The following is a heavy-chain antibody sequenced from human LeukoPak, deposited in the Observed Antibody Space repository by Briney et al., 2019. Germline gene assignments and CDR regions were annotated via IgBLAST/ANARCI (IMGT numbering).Heavy chain of an antibody. CDR3: VRLLDVDY. D-gene: IGHD3-3*01. CDR2: INSDGSIT. Sequence: GGSLRLSCAASGFTFSNYWTHWVRQAPGKGLVWVSRINSDGSITDYAGSVQGRFTISRDNAKNTVYLQMSSLRAEDTAVYYCVRLLDVDYWGQGTLVTVSS. J-gene: IGHJ4*02. V-gene: IGHV3-74*01. CDR1: GFTFSNYW.